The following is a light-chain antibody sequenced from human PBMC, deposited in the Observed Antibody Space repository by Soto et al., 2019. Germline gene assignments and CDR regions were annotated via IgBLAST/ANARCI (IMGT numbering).Light chain of an antibody. CDR1: QNINTY. V-gene: IGKV1-39*01. J-gene: IGKJ3*01. CDR2: AAS. Sequence: DIQMTQSPSSLSASVGDRVTITCRASQNINTYLNWNQQKPGRAPKLLIYAASYLQSGVPSRFSGTGSGTDFTLTISSLQPEDFATYYCQESYNTVTFGPGTKVDIK. CDR3: QESYNTVT.